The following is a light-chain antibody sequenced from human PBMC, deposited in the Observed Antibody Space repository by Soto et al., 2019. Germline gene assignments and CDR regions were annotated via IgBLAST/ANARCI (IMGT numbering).Light chain of an antibody. CDR2: AAS. CDR3: QQSYSNPT. V-gene: IGKV1-39*01. J-gene: IGKJ1*01. CDR1: QNIITY. Sequence: DVQLTQSPSSLSVFVGDSVTVTCRASQNIITYLHWYHQKPGEAPTLLINAASTLQSGVPSRFSGSVSATDFTHTINSHKPEEVGTYYCQQSYSNPTFGQGTTVETK.